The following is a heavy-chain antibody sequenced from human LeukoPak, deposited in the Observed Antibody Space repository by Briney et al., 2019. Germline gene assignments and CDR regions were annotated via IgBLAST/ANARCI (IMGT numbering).Heavy chain of an antibody. Sequence: PGGSLRLSCAASGFTFSSYWMHWVRQVPGKGLVWVSRINSDGSSTSYADSVKGRSTISRDNAKNTLYLQMNSLRAEDTAVYYCARDQVPAGWYKQGALGYWGQGTLVTVSS. D-gene: IGHD6-19*01. J-gene: IGHJ4*02. CDR3: ARDQVPAGWYKQGALGY. CDR1: GFTFSSYW. V-gene: IGHV3-74*01. CDR2: INSDGSST.